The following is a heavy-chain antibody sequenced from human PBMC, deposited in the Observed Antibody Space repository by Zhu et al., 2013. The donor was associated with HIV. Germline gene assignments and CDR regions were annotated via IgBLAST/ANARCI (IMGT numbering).Heavy chain of an antibody. CDR2: INPNSGGT. V-gene: IGHV1-2*02. CDR3: ARSPTRITMIVVVSGGAFDI. J-gene: IGHJ3*02. Sequence: ASVKVSCKASGYSFTGYYMHWVRQAPGQGLEWMGWINPNSGGTKYAQKFQGRVTMTRDTSISTAYMELSRLRSDDTAVYYCARSPTRITMIVVVSGGAFDIWGQGTMVTVSS. CDR1: GYSFTGYY. D-gene: IGHD3-22*01.